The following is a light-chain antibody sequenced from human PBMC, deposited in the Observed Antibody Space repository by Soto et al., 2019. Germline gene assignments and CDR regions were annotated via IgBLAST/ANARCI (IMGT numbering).Light chain of an antibody. CDR3: QHWS. V-gene: IGKV1-5*03. Sequence: DIQMTQSPSSVSASVGDRITITCRTSQTISSWLAWYQQKPGKAPKLLIYKASTLKSGVPSRFSGSGSGTEFTLTISRLQPEDVATYYCQHWSFGQGTKVDIK. J-gene: IGKJ1*01. CDR2: KAS. CDR1: QTISSW.